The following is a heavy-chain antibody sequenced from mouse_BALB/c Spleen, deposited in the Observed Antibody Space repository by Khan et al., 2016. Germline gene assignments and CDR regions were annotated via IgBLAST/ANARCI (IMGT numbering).Heavy chain of an antibody. Sequence: EVELVESGGGLVQPGDSLRLSCATSGFTFNDYYMNWVSQPPGKALEWLGLIRNKDIDYTTEYRPSVKGRFTIDRDNYQSLRYLRMTTLQAEASASFSFAIATSVLLFSYWAQGPSPPVPS. V-gene: IGHV7-3*02. CDR3: AIATSVLLFSY. J-gene: IGHJ2*02. D-gene: IGHD1-1*01. CDR1: GFTFNDYY. CDR2: IRNKDIDYTT.